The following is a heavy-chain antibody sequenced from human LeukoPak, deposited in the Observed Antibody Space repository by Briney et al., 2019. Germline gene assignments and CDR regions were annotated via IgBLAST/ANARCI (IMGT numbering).Heavy chain of an antibody. J-gene: IGHJ4*02. CDR1: GGSFSGYY. D-gene: IGHD3-22*01. Sequence: SETLSLTCAVYGGSFSGYYWSWIRQPPGKRLEWIGFIYYSGYTTYNPSLKSRVTISVDTSKNQFSLKVNSVSAADTAVYYCARNRVDYYDSSGYYYASPPYFDYWGQGTQVTVSS. CDR3: ARNRVDYYDSSGYYYASPPYFDY. V-gene: IGHV4-59*01. CDR2: IYYSGYT.